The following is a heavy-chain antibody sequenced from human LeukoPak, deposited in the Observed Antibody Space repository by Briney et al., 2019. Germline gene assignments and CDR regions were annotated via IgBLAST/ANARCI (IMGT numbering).Heavy chain of an antibody. J-gene: IGHJ5*02. V-gene: IGHV3-21*01. CDR3: ARARGQWPANWFDP. CDR1: GFTFSSYS. CDR2: ISSSSSYI. D-gene: IGHD6-19*01. Sequence: GGSLRLSCAASGFTFSSYSMNWVRQAPGKGLEWVSSISSSSSYIYYADSVKGRFTTSRDNAKNSLYLQMNSLGAEDTAVYYCARARGQWPANWFDPWGQGTLVTVSS.